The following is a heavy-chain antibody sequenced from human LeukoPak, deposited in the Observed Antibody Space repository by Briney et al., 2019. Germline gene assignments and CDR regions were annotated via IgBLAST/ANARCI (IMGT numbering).Heavy chain of an antibody. D-gene: IGHD1-26*01. CDR2: INHGGST. Sequence: SETLSLTCAVYGGSFSGDFWSWIRQSPGKGLEWIGEINHGGSTTYNPSLKSRVSISVDTSKNQFSLTMSSVTAADTAVYFCARGLEVRARVGYHYYMDVWGKGTTVTVSS. J-gene: IGHJ6*03. V-gene: IGHV4-34*01. CDR1: GGSFSGDF. CDR3: ARGLEVRARVGYHYYMDV.